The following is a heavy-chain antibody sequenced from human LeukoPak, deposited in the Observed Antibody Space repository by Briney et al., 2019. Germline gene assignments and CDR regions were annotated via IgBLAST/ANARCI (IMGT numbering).Heavy chain of an antibody. CDR3: AREWKYCGATSCGYYFDY. Sequence: GASVKVSCKASGYTFTMNGISWVRQAPGQGLEWMGWISTYNGNTNHSQKLQGRVTMTTDTSTSTAYMELRSLRSDDTAVYYCAREWKYCGATSCGYYFDYWGQGTLVTVSS. V-gene: IGHV1-18*01. CDR1: GYTFTMNG. J-gene: IGHJ4*02. CDR2: ISTYNGNT. D-gene: IGHD2-2*01.